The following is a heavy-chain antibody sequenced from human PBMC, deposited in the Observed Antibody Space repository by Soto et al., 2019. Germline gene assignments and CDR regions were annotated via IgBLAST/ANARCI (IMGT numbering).Heavy chain of an antibody. J-gene: IGHJ6*02. CDR3: AKGPCSRGGYSSSINETEN. V-gene: IGHV3-30*18. CDR1: GFTFSSYG. Sequence: PGGSLRLSCAASGFTFSSYGMHWVRQAPGKGLEWVAVISYDGSNKYYADSVKGRFTISRDNSKNTLYLQMNSLRAEDTAVYYFAKGPCSRGGYSSSINETENWCQGASV. D-gene: IGHD6-13*01. CDR2: ISYDGSNK.